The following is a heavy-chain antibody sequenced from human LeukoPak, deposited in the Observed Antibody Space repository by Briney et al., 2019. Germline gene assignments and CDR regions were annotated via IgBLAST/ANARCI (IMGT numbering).Heavy chain of an antibody. Sequence: GGSLRLSCAASGFTFSSYGMNWVRHAPGKGLEWVSYISSSNSTIYYADSVKGRFTISRDNAKTSLYLQMNSLRAEDTAVYYCARDSYYYDSSGQRAPHYYYYYMDVCGKGTTVTVSS. D-gene: IGHD3-22*01. V-gene: IGHV3-48*04. CDR3: ARDSYYYDSSGQRAPHYYYYYMDV. CDR2: ISSSNSTI. CDR1: GFTFSSYG. J-gene: IGHJ6*03.